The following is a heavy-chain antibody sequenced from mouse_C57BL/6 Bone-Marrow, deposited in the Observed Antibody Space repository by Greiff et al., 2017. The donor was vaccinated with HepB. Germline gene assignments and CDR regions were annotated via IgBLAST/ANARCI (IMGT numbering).Heavy chain of an antibody. CDR1: GYTFTSYG. Sequence: QVQLQQSGAELARPGASVKLSCKASGYTFTSYGISWVKQRTGQGLEWIGEIYPRSGNTYYNEKFKGKATLTADKSSSTAYMELRSLTSEDSAVYFCARGRSDVFWFAYWGQGTLVTVSA. CDR2: IYPRSGNT. J-gene: IGHJ3*01. CDR3: ARGRSDVFWFAY. V-gene: IGHV1-81*01.